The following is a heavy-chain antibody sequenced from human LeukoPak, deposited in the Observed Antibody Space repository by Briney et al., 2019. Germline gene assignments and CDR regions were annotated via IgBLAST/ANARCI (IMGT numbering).Heavy chain of an antibody. D-gene: IGHD2-2*01. CDR1: GGSISNYY. CDR2: IYDSGST. V-gene: IGHV4-59*01. Sequence: PSETLSLTCTVSGGSISNYYWSWIRQPPGKGLEWIGYIYDSGSTNYNPSLKSRVTISVDMSKNQFSLKLSSVTAADTAVYYCAGHCSSSSCYGLDYWGQGTLVTVSS. J-gene: IGHJ4*02. CDR3: AGHCSSSSCYGLDY.